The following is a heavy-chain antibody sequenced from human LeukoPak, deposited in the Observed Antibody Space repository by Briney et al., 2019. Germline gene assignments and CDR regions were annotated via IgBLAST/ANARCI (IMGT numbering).Heavy chain of an antibody. V-gene: IGHV1-8*01. CDR3: ARESKVYQLPTTYYYYYYGMDV. Sequence: ASVKVSCKASGYTFTSYDINWVRQATGQGLEWMGWMNPNSGNTGYAQKLQGRVTMTTDTSTSTAYMELRSLRSDDTAVYYCARESKVYQLPTTYYYYYYGMDVWGQGTTVTVSS. CDR1: GYTFTSYD. J-gene: IGHJ6*02. D-gene: IGHD2-2*01. CDR2: MNPNSGNT.